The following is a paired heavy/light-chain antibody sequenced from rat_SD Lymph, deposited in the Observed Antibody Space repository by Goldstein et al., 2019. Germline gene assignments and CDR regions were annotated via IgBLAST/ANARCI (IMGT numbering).Heavy chain of an antibody. J-gene: IGHJ1*01. CDR1: GFTFSNYG. CDR2: ISSGSSYI. CDR3: ARQGQRRGSPYYWYFDF. V-gene: IGHV5-34*01. D-gene: IGHD1-11*01. Sequence: EVQLVESGGGLVQPGRSLKLSCVASGFTFSNYGMNWIRQAPGKGLEWVAYISSGSSYIYYAETVKGRFTISRDNAKNTLYLQMTSLRSEDTALYYCARQGQRRGSPYYWYFDFWGPGTMVTVSS.
Light chain of an antibody. CDR2: YAT. J-gene: IGKJ2-3*01. CDR1: QDIGNN. CDR3: LQYKQYPYT. V-gene: IGKV14S1*01. Sequence: DIQMTQSPSSMSASLGDRVTITCQASQDIGNNLIWFQQKPGKSPRPMIYYATNLANGVPSRFSGSRSGSDYSLTISSLESEDMADYHCLQYKQYPYTFGAGTKLELK.